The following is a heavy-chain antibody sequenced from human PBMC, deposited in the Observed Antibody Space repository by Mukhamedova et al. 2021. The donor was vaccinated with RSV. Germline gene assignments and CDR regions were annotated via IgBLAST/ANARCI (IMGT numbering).Heavy chain of an antibody. V-gene: IGHV3-23*01. D-gene: IGHD2-15*01. CDR2: GSI. J-gene: IGHJ4*02. Sequence: GSIYYADSVKGRFTISRDNSQNTLYLQMNSLSADETAIYYCTRSPKYCSGGTCFSHDFWGQGTQVTVSS. CDR3: TRSPKYCSGGTCFSHDF.